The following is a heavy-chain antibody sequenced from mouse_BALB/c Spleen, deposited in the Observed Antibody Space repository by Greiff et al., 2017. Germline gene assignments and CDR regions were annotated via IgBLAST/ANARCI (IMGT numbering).Heavy chain of an antibody. Sequence: EVQLVESGGDLVKPGGSLKLSCAASGFTFSSYGMSWVRQTPDKRLEWVATISSGGSYTYYPDSVKGRFTISRDNAKNTLYLQMSSLKSEDTAMYYCARHDYGNLGFDYWGQGTTLTVSS. J-gene: IGHJ2*01. D-gene: IGHD1-1*01. CDR2: ISSGGSYT. V-gene: IGHV5-6*01. CDR3: ARHDYGNLGFDY. CDR1: GFTFSSYG.